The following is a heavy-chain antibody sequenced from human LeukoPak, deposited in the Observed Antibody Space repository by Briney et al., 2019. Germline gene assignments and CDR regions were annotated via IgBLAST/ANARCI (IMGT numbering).Heavy chain of an antibody. J-gene: IGHJ6*02. CDR2: ISSSGSTI. Sequence: GGSLRLSCAASGFTFSDYYMSWIRQAPGKGLEWVSYISSSGSTIYYADSVKGRFTISRDNAKNSLYLQMNSLRAEDTAVYYCARDSSSWDYYYYGMDVWGQGTTVTVSS. V-gene: IGHV3-11*01. D-gene: IGHD6-13*01. CDR3: ARDSSSWDYYYYGMDV. CDR1: GFTFSDYY.